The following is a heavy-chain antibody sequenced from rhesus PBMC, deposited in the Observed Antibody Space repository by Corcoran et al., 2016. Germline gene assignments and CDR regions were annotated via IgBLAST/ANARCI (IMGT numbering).Heavy chain of an antibody. CDR2: IHGASTST. J-gene: IGHJ4*01. CDR3: ARSFISAGALDS. D-gene: IGHD6-31*01. CDR1: GGSISDSYW. Sequence: QVQLQESGPGVMKPSETLSLTCAVSGGSISDSYWWTWIRQPPGKGLEWIGYIHGASTSTNYNPSLKSRVTISKDTSKNEFSLKLSSVTAADTAVYYCARSFISAGALDSWGRESWSPSPQ. V-gene: IGHV4S10*01.